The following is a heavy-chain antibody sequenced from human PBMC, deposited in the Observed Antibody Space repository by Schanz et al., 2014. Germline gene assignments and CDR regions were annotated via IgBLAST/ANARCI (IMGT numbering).Heavy chain of an antibody. D-gene: IGHD2-2*02. CDR2: IIPILGIA. J-gene: IGHJ6*03. V-gene: IGHV1-69*02. Sequence: QILLVQPGPEVKKPGASVKVSCKASGYTFVSYSMHWVRQAPGQGLEWMGRIIPILGIANYAQNFQGRVTITADKSTSTAYMELTSLRSEDTAVYYCAGTYCSSTSCYTGYYYMDVWGKGTTVTVSS. CDR1: GYTFVSYS. CDR3: AGTYCSSTSCYTGYYYMDV.